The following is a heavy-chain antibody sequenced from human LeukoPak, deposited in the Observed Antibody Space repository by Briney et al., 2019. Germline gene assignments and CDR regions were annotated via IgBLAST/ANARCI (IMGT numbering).Heavy chain of an antibody. CDR3: ARDTWGSVRYYYYYMDV. CDR2: IIPIFGTA. D-gene: IGHD3-10*02. CDR1: GGTFSSYA. Sequence: GASVKVSCKASGGTFSSYAISWVRQAPGQGLEWMGGIIPIFGTANYAQKLQGRVTMTTDTSTSTAYMELRSLRSDDTAVYYCARDTWGSVRYYYYYMDVWGKGPRSPSP. V-gene: IGHV1-69*05. J-gene: IGHJ6*03.